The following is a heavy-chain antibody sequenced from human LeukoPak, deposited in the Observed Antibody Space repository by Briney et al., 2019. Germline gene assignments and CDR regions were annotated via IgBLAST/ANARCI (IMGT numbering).Heavy chain of an antibody. Sequence: QPGRSLRLSCAASGFTFRSYAMHWVRQAPGKGLEWASFISYDGNVIYYADSVKGRFTISRDNSKNTVYLQMDSLRAEDTALYYCARDFSEKYSLDYWGQGTLLTVSS. V-gene: IGHV3-30-3*01. CDR1: GFTFRSYA. CDR3: ARDFSEKYSLDY. CDR2: ISYDGNVI. J-gene: IGHJ4*02. D-gene: IGHD2-15*01.